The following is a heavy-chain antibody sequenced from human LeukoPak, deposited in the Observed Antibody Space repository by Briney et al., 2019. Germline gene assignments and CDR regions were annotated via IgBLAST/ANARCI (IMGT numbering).Heavy chain of an antibody. D-gene: IGHD6-19*01. J-gene: IGHJ3*02. Sequence: GGSLRLSCAASGFTFSSYWMSWVRQAPGKGLEWVANIKQDGSEKYYVDSVKGRFTISRDNAKNSLYLQMYSLRAEATAVYYCARGGEQWLVLPAFDIWGQGTMVTVSS. CDR2: IKQDGSEK. CDR3: ARGGEQWLVLPAFDI. V-gene: IGHV3-7*01. CDR1: GFTFSSYW.